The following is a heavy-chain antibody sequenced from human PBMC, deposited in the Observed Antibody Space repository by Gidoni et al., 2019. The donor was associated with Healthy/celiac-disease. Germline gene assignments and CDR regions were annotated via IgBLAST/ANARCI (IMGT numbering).Heavy chain of an antibody. CDR1: GFTFSSQA. V-gene: IGHV3-23*01. CDR2: ISGSGGST. D-gene: IGHD5-12*01. Sequence: EVQLLESGGGLVQPGGSLRLSCAASGFTFSSQAMSWVRQAPGEGLEWVSAISGSGGSTYYADSVKGRFTISRDNSKNTLYLQMNSLRAEDTAVYYCAKFRGYDHIYYYYGMDVWGQGTTVTVSS. CDR3: AKFRGYDHIYYYYGMDV. J-gene: IGHJ6*02.